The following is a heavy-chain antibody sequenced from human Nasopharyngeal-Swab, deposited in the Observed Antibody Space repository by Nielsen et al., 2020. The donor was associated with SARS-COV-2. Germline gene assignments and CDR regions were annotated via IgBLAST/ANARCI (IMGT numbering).Heavy chain of an antibody. Sequence: GGSLRISCAASGFTFSSYSMNWVRQAPGKGLEWVSSISSSSSYIYYADSVKGRFTISRDNAKNSLYLQMNSLRAEDTAVYYCAREGRIAVAGVDYWGQGTLVTVSS. CDR3: AREGRIAVAGVDY. CDR1: GFTFSSYS. CDR2: ISSSSSYI. V-gene: IGHV3-21*01. D-gene: IGHD6-19*01. J-gene: IGHJ4*02.